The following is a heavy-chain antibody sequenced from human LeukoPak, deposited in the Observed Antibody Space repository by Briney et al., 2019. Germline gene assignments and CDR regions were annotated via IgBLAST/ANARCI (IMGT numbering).Heavy chain of an antibody. J-gene: IGHJ6*03. V-gene: IGHV3-7*01. CDR3: ARESRGYDILTGKYHRGYYSYYMDV. CDR1: GFTFSSYW. D-gene: IGHD3-9*01. CDR2: IKQDGSEK. Sequence: PGGSLRLSCAASGFTFSSYWMSWVRQAPGKGLEWVASIKQDGSEKYYVDSVKGRFTISRDNAKNSLYLQMNSLRAEDTAVYYCARESRGYDILTGKYHRGYYSYYMDVWGKGTTVTVSS.